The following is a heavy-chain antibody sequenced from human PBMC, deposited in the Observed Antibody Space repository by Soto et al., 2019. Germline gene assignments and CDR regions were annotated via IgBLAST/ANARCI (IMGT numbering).Heavy chain of an antibody. J-gene: IGHJ2*01. V-gene: IGHV4-34*01. CDR1: GGSFSGYY. CDR2: INHSGST. Sequence: QVQLQQWGAGLLKPSETLSLTCAVYGGSFSGYYWSWIRQPPGKGLEWIGEINHSGSTNYNPSLKRRVTISVDTSKNQFSLKLSSVTAADTAVYYCARGQLGYCSGGSCYRSYWYFDLWGRGTLVTVSS. D-gene: IGHD2-15*01. CDR3: ARGQLGYCSGGSCYRSYWYFDL.